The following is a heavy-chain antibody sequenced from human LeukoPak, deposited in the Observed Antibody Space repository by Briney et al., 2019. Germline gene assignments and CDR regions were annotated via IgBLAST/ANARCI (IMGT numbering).Heavy chain of an antibody. Sequence: SQTLSLTCTVSGGSISGGSYYWRWLRQPAGRGLEYLGRVYSSGTTTYNPSLKSRVTISRDTSKNQLFLKLRSVTAADTAVYYCARAHGYYYYMDVWGKGTTVTVSS. V-gene: IGHV4-61*02. CDR1: GGSISGGSYY. J-gene: IGHJ6*03. CDR2: VYSSGTT. CDR3: ARAHGYYYYMDV.